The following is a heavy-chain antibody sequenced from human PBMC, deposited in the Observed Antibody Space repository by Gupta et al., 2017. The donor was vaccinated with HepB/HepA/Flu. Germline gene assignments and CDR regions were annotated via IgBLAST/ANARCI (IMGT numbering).Heavy chain of an antibody. J-gene: IGHJ4*02. Sequence: EVQLLESGGGLVQPGGSLRLSCAASGLTFSSYAMSWVRQAPGKGLEWVSAITGSGDNTYYADSVKGRFTISRDNSKNTLSLQMNSLRAEDTAIYDCAKDLYGDYAGDYWGQGTLVTVSS. CDR3: AKDLYGDYAGDY. CDR2: ITGSGDNT. D-gene: IGHD4-17*01. V-gene: IGHV3-23*01. CDR1: GLTFSSYA.